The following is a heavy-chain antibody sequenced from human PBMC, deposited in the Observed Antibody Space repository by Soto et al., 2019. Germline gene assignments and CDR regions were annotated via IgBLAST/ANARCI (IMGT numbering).Heavy chain of an antibody. CDR2: IFYSGNT. CDR1: GGSLSGYY. D-gene: IGHD1-26*01. CDR3: ARPVGTQWSWAFDI. Sequence: QVQLQESGPGLLKPSETLSLTCTVSGGSLSGYYWSWIRQNPGKGLEWIACIFYSGNTYNNPALKSRVTISVDTSKNYFSPRLGSVTAAHTGVYYCARPVGTQWSWAFDIWGQGTMVTVSS. V-gene: IGHV4-59*08. J-gene: IGHJ3*02.